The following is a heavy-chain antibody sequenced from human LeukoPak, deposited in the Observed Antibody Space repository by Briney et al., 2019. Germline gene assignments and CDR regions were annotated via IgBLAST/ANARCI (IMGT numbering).Heavy chain of an antibody. CDR3: ARDHIVVVPAAMDYGSGSEDAFDI. D-gene: IGHD2-2*01. CDR1: GGSISSYY. CDR2: IYYSGST. V-gene: IGHV4-59*12. J-gene: IGHJ3*02. Sequence: SETLSLTCTVSGGSISSYYWSWIRQPPGKGLEWIGYIYYSGSTNYNPSLKSRVTISVDTSKNQFSLKLSSVTAADTAVHYCARDHIVVVPAAMDYGSGSEDAFDIWGQGTMVTVSS.